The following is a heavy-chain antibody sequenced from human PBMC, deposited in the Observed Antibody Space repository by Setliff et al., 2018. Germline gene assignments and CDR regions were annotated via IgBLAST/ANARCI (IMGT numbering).Heavy chain of an antibody. CDR1: GFTFNTYA. D-gene: IGHD6-13*01. J-gene: IGHJ4*02. V-gene: IGHV3-23*01. CDR3: AKDVVGYSSTWPKRDYFDS. CDR2: ISDTAIGI. Sequence: LRLSCAASGFTFNTYAMSWVRQPPGKGLEWVSSISDTAIGIYYTGSVRGRFTISRDNSKKILFLQMNSLRVEGTAIYYCAKDVVGYSSTWPKRDYFDSWGQGTLVTVSS.